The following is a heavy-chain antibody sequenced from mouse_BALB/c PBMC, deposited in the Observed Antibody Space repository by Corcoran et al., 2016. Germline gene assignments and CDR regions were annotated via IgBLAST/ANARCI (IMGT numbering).Heavy chain of an antibody. CDR3: ADYDYESRHAMDY. Sequence: EVQLQQSGAELVKPGASVKLSCTASGFNIKDTYMHWVKQRPEQGLEWIGRIDPANGNTKYDPKFQGKATITADTSSNTAYLQLSSLTSEDTAVYYCADYDYESRHAMDYWGQGTSVTVSS. D-gene: IGHD2-4*01. J-gene: IGHJ4*01. CDR1: GFNIKDTY. CDR2: IDPANGNT. V-gene: IGHV14-3*02.